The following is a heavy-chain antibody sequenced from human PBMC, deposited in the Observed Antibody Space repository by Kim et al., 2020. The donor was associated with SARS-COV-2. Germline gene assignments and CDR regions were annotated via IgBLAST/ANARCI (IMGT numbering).Heavy chain of an antibody. CDR2: ISSSSSYI. D-gene: IGHD5-12*01. V-gene: IGHV3-21*04. Sequence: LSLTCAASGFTFSSYSMNWVRQAPGKGLEWVSSISSSSSYIYYADSMKGRFTISRDNAKNSLYLQMNSLRAEDTAVYYCARESTRDGYKGGFDYWGQGTLVTVSS. CDR3: ARESTRDGYKGGFDY. J-gene: IGHJ4*02. CDR1: GFTFSSYS.